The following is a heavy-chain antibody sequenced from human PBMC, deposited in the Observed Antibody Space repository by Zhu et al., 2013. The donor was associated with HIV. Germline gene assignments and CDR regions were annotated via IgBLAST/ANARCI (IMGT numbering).Heavy chain of an antibody. J-gene: IGHJ4*02. Sequence: QVQLQESGPGLVKPSETLSLTCTVSGGSISSSSYYWGWIRQPPGKGLEWIGSIYYSGSTYYNPSLKSRVTISVDTSKNQFSLKLSSVTAADTAVYYCARVSRKITMIVVVIKAHFDYFDYWGQGTLVTVSS. CDR2: IYYSGST. D-gene: IGHD3-22*01. V-gene: IGHV4-39*07. CDR1: GGSISSSSYY. CDR3: ARVSRKITMIVVVIKAHFDYFDY.